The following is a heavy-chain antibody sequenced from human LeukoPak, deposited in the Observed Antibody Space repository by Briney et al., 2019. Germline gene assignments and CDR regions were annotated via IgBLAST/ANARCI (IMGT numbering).Heavy chain of an antibody. D-gene: IGHD3-22*01. CDR2: INPSGGSS. CDR3: ARDYYDTNYMDA. V-gene: IGHV1-46*01. Sequence: ASVKVSCKASGYTFTSYYMHWVRQAPGQGLEWMGIINPSGGSSSYAQKFQGRVTMTRDMSTSTVYMELSSLRSEDTAVYYCARDYYDTNYMDAWGKGTTVTVSS. J-gene: IGHJ6*03. CDR1: GYTFTSYY.